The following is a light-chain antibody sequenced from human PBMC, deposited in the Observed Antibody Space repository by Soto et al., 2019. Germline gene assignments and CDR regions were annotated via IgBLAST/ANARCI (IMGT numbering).Light chain of an antibody. J-gene: IGKJ1*01. V-gene: IGKV3-20*01. CDR3: QQYVTSPRT. CDR2: GAS. Sequence: EIVLTQSPDTLSLSPGETATLSCRASQSLRATYVAWYQQRPGQAPRLLIYGASFRATGIPARFSGRGSGTDFTLSISRLEPEDFAVYYCQQYVTSPRTFGQRTKVDI. CDR1: QSLRATY.